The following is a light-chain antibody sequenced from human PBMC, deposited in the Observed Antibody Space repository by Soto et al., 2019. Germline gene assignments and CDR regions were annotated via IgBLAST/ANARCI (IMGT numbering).Light chain of an antibody. V-gene: IGLV1-44*01. CDR2: SNN. Sequence: QSVLTQPPSASGTPGQRVTISCSGSSSNIGSNTVNWYQQVPGTAPKLLIYSNNPRPSGVPDRFSGSRSATSASLAISGLQYEDEADYYCAAWDYSLNGVVFGGGTKLTVL. CDR1: SSNIGSNT. J-gene: IGLJ2*01. CDR3: AAWDYSLNGVV.